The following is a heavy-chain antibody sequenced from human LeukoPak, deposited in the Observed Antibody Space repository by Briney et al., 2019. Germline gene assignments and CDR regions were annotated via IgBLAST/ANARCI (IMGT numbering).Heavy chain of an antibody. CDR1: GGTFSSYA. CDR2: ISAYNGNT. J-gene: IGHJ4*02. D-gene: IGHD3-22*01. V-gene: IGHV1-18*01. Sequence: ASVKVSCKASGGTFSSYAISWVRQAPGQGLEWMGWISAYNGNTNYAQKLQGRVTMTTDTSTSTAYMELRSLRSDDTAVYYCARGRGAYYYDSSGPRYFDYWGQGTLVTVSS. CDR3: ARGRGAYYYDSSGPRYFDY.